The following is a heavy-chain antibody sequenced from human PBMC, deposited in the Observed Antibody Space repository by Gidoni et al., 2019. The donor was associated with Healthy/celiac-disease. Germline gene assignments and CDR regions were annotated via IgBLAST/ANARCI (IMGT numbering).Heavy chain of an antibody. V-gene: IGHV4-39*01. Sequence: QLQLQESGPGLVKPSETLSLTCTVSGGSISSSSYYWGWIRQPPGKGLEWIGSIYYSGGTYYNPSLKSRVTISVDTSKNQFSLKLSSVTAADTAVYYCARRPAAGGDFDYWGQGTLVTVSS. J-gene: IGHJ4*02. CDR3: ARRPAAGGDFDY. CDR1: GGSISSSSYY. D-gene: IGHD1-26*01. CDR2: IYYSGGT.